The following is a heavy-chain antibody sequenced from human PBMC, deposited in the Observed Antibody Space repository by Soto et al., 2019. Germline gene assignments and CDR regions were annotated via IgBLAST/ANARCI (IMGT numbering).Heavy chain of an antibody. CDR1: GFFFNNYD. D-gene: IGHD2-2*01. V-gene: IGHV3-13*05. Sequence: QLVESGGGLTQAGGSLRLSCVGSGFFFNNYDMHWVRQVRGKGLEWVSAIGAADDPYYSVSVKGRFIVSRDNAQKSLYRQMNNLRAEDTAVYFGARAYTGQLPRRGDYYFALDVWGRGTTVTVSS. J-gene: IGHJ6*02. CDR3: ARAYTGQLPRRGDYYFALDV. CDR2: IGAADDP.